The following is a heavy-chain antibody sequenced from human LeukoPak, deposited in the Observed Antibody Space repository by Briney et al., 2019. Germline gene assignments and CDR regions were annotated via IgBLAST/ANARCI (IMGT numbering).Heavy chain of an antibody. V-gene: IGHV3-11*04. D-gene: IGHD5-18*01. CDR2: ISPGSSTI. CDR3: AKFSDSYGHSN. CDR1: GFTFSDYY. J-gene: IGHJ4*02. Sequence: PGGSLRLSCAASGFTFSDYYMSWIRQAPGKGLEWVSYISPGSSTISYADSVKGRFTISRDNSKNTLFLQLNSLTAEDTAVYYCAKFSDSYGHSNWGQGTLVTVSS.